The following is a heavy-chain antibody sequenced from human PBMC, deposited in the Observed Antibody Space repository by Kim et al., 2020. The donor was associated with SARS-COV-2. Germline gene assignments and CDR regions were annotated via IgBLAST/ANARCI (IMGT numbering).Heavy chain of an antibody. CDR1: GYTFSSYG. J-gene: IGHJ6*02. D-gene: IGHD3-3*01. CDR3: ARDHRGAYDFWSGYHPPMDV. V-gene: IGHV1-18*01. CDR2: ISAYKGNT. Sequence: ASVKVSCKASGYTFSSYGITWVRQAPGQGLEWMGWISAYKGNTNYARKFQGRVTMTTDTSTSTAYMELRSLRSDDTAVYYCARDHRGAYDFWSGYHPPMDVWGQGTTVTVSS.